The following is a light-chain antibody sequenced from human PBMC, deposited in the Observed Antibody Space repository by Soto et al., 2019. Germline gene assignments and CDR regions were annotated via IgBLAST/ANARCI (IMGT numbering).Light chain of an antibody. V-gene: IGKV3-20*01. Sequence: EIVLTQSPGTLSLSPGERATLSCRASQSVSSSYLAWYQQKPGQAPRLLIYGASSRATGIPDRFSGSRPGTDFTLTICSLEPEDFAMYYCQQYGSSPGTFGPGTKGDIK. CDR3: QQYGSSPGT. J-gene: IGKJ3*01. CDR2: GAS. CDR1: QSVSSSY.